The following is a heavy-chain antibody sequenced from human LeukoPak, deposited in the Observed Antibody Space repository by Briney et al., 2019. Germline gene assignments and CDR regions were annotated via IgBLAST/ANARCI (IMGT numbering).Heavy chain of an antibody. Sequence: GGSLRLSCAASGFTFSSYGMHWVRQAPGKGLEWVAVIWYDGSNKYYADSVKGRFTISRDNSKNTLYLQMNSLRAEDTAVYYCAKENYDSSGYYSNGYWGQGTLVTVSS. CDR3: AKENYDSSGYYSNGY. CDR1: GFTFSSYG. D-gene: IGHD3-22*01. J-gene: IGHJ4*02. CDR2: IWYDGSNK. V-gene: IGHV3-33*06.